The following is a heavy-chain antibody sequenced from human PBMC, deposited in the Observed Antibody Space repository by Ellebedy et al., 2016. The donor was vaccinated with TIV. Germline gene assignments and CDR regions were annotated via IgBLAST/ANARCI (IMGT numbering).Heavy chain of an antibody. D-gene: IGHD3-22*01. J-gene: IGHJ4*02. CDR2: TYYRSKWYN. Sequence: LRLSCAISGDSVSSNSAAWNWIRQSPSIGLEWLGRTYYRSKWYNDYAISVKSRITINPDTSKNQFSLQLNSVTPEDTAVYYCAKAQAPTYYYDSSGYWYFDYWGQGTLVTVSS. CDR1: GDSVSSNSAA. CDR3: AKAQAPTYYYDSSGYWYFDY. V-gene: IGHV6-1*01.